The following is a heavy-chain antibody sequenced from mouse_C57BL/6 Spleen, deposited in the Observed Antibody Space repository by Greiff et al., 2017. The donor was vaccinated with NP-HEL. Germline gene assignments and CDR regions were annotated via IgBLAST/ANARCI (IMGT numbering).Heavy chain of an antibody. V-gene: IGHV2-2*01. CDR1: GFSLTSYG. Sequence: QVHVKQSGPGLVQPSQSLSITCTVSGFSLTSYGVHWVRQSPGKGLEWLGVIWSGGSTDYNAAFISRLSISKDNSKSQVFFKMNSLQADDTAIYYCARKGDGYAEGFDYWGQGTTLTVSS. CDR3: ARKGDGYAEGFDY. D-gene: IGHD2-2*01. CDR2: IWSGGST. J-gene: IGHJ2*01.